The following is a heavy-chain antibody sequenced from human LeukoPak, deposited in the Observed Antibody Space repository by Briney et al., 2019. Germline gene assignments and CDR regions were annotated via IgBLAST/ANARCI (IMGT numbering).Heavy chain of an antibody. D-gene: IGHD3-10*01. J-gene: IGHJ4*02. CDR2: ISAYNGNT. Sequence: GASVKVSCKASGYTFTSYGISWVRQAPGQGLEWMGWISAYNGNTNYAQKLQGRVTMTTDTSTSTGYMELRSLRSDDTAVYYCARENAMVRGVITTYYFDYWGQGTLVTVSS. V-gene: IGHV1-18*01. CDR3: ARENAMVRGVITTYYFDY. CDR1: GYTFTSYG.